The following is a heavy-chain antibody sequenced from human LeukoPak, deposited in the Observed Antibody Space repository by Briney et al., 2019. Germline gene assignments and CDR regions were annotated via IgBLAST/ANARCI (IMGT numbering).Heavy chain of an antibody. J-gene: IGHJ4*02. V-gene: IGHV4-59*01. Sequence: SETMSLTCTVSGGSISSYYWSWIRQPPGKGLEWIGYIYYSGSTYYNPSLKSRVTISLDTSKNQFSLKLTSVTAADTAVYYCARGVGTTVDYWGQGTLVIVSS. CDR1: GGSISSYY. CDR2: IYYSGST. CDR3: ARGVGTTVDY. D-gene: IGHD2/OR15-2a*01.